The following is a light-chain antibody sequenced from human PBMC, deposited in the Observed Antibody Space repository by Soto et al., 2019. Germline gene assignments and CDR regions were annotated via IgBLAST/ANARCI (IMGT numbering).Light chain of an antibody. CDR1: QSVSSN. J-gene: IGKJ1*01. CDR2: GAS. V-gene: IGKV3-20*01. Sequence: EIVMTQSPATLSVSPGERATLSCRASQSVSSNLAWYQQKLGQAPRLLIFGASIRATGIPDRFSGSGSGTDFTLTISRLEPEDFAVYYCQQYGSSPTWTFGQGTKVDIK. CDR3: QQYGSSPTWT.